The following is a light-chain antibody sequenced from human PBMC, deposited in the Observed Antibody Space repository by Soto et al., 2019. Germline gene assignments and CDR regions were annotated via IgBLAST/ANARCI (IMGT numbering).Light chain of an antibody. CDR1: SSNIGAGYD. CDR3: QSYDSSLIHVV. J-gene: IGLJ2*01. Sequence: QLVLTQPPSVSGAPGQRVTISCTGSSSNIGAGYDVHWYQQLPGTAPKLLIYGNSNRPSGVPDRFSGSKSGTSASLAITGLQAEDEADYYCQSYDSSLIHVVFGGGTKLTVL. CDR2: GNS. V-gene: IGLV1-40*01.